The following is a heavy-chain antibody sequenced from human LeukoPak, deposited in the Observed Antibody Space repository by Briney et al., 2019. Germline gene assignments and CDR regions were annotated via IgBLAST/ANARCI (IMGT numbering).Heavy chain of an antibody. J-gene: IGHJ3*02. CDR1: GYTFTSYD. CDR3: ARGHIVATGYAFDI. V-gene: IGHV1-8*01. D-gene: IGHD5-12*01. CDR2: MNPNSGNT. Sequence: GASVKVSCKASGYTFTSYDINWVRQATGQGLEWMGWMNPNSGNTGYAQKSQGRVTMTRNTSISTAYMELSSLRSEDTAVYYCARGHIVATGYAFDIWGRGTMVTVSS.